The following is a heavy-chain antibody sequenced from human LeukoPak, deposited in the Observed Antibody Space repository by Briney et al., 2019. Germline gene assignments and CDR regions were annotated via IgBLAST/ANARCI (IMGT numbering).Heavy chain of an antibody. CDR1: GFAFSTYA. Sequence: GGSLRLSCAASGFAFSTYAMSWVRQAPGKGLEWVSAISNVGGSTYYGDSVKGRFTISRDNSKNTLDLQMNSLRAEDTAIYYCAKRSLSYDSSGHLHYFDYWGQGTLVTVSS. D-gene: IGHD3-22*01. CDR3: AKRSLSYDSSGHLHYFDY. J-gene: IGHJ4*02. CDR2: ISNVGGST. V-gene: IGHV3-23*01.